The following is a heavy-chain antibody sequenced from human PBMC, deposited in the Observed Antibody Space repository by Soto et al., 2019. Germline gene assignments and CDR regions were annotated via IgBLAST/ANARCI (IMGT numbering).Heavy chain of an antibody. V-gene: IGHV5-51*01. J-gene: IGHJ4*02. CDR3: ARPRCGPMARDTFYFDY. Sequence: GESLKISCTGFGYSFVSYWIGLGRQTPGEGLEWVAKMRPGEANTIYGPSFKGQVTISADRSINATFLHWRSVKVSDTAMYYCARPRCGPMARDTFYFDYWGQGTLVTVSS. CDR1: GYSFVSYW. D-gene: IGHD5-12*01. CDR2: MRPGEANT.